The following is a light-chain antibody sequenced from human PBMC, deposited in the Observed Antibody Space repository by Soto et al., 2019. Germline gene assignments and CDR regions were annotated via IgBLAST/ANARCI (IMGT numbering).Light chain of an antibody. Sequence: EIVFTQSPGTLSFSPGERATLSCRASQSFSSSYLAWYQQKPGQAPRLLTYETSSRATGIPDRFSGSGSQTDFTLTISRLEPEDFAVYYCQQYGTSPRTFGQGTKVDIK. V-gene: IGKV3-20*01. CDR1: QSFSSSY. J-gene: IGKJ1*01. CDR3: QQYGTSPRT. CDR2: ETS.